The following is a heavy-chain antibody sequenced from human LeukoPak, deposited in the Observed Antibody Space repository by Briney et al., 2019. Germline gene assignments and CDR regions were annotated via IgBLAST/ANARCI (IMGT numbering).Heavy chain of an antibody. D-gene: IGHD3-10*01. J-gene: IGHJ5*02. CDR3: ARNYGSGSYYWFDP. CDR2: INHSGST. Sequence: SETLSLTCAVYGGSFSGYYWSWIRQPPGKGLEWIGEINHSGSTNYNPSLKSRVTISVDTSKNQFSLKLSSVIAADTAVYYCARNYGSGSYYWFDPWGQGTLVTVSS. CDR1: GGSFSGYY. V-gene: IGHV4-34*01.